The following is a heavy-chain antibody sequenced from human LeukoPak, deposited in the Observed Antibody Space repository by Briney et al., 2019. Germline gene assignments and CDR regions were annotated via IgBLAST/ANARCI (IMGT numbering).Heavy chain of an antibody. CDR1: GFSFSSYR. CDR2: IRGSSSCI. CDR3: ASGVSGNSDIYGYLDI. D-gene: IGHD5-18*01. Sequence: AGSLRLSCAASGFSFSSYRMIWIRQAPGKGLEWVSSIRGSSSCIYYADSLKGRFTISRDNATNSLFLQMNSLRAADTAVYYWASGVSGNSDIYGYLDIWGQGTMVTVSS. V-gene: IGHV3-21*01. J-gene: IGHJ6*02.